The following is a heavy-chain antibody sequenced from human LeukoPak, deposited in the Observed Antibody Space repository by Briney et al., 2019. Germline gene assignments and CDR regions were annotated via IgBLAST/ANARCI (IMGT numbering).Heavy chain of an antibody. Sequence: SETLSLTCTVSGGSISSYYWSWIRQPPGKGLEWIGYIYYSGSTNYNPSLKSRVTISVDTSKNQFSLKLSSVTAADTAVYYCARGREDFDYWGQGTLVTVSS. CDR2: IYYSGST. J-gene: IGHJ4*02. V-gene: IGHV4-59*01. CDR1: GGSISSYY. CDR3: ARGREDFDY.